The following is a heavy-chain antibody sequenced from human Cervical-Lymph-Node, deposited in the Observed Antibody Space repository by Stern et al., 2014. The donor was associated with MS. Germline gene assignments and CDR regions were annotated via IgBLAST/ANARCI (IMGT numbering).Heavy chain of an antibody. CDR1: GFTFSEYT. V-gene: IGHV3-30*04. CDR3: ARSGSYFSPFDY. CDR2: ISYDGRNR. J-gene: IGHJ4*02. Sequence: QMQLVQSGGGVVQPGRSLRLSCAASGFTFSEYTMHWVRQAPGKGPEWGALISYDGRNRYYADSVKGRFTISRDKSKNTLYLQMNTLKTEDTAVFYCARSGSYFSPFDYWGQGTLVTVSS. D-gene: IGHD1-26*01.